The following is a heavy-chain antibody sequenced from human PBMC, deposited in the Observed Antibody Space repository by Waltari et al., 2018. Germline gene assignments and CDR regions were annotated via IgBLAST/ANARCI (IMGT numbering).Heavy chain of an antibody. D-gene: IGHD3-10*01. CDR3: ARVKGYYGSGSYFDY. V-gene: IGHV4-59*01. CDR1: GGSISSYY. Sequence: QVQLQESGPGLVKPSETLSLTCTVPGGSISSYYWSWIRQPPGKGLEWIGYIYYSGSTNYNPSLKSRVTISVDTSKNQFSLKLSSVTAADTAVYYCARVKGYYGSGSYFDYWGQGTLVTVSS. J-gene: IGHJ4*02. CDR2: IYYSGST.